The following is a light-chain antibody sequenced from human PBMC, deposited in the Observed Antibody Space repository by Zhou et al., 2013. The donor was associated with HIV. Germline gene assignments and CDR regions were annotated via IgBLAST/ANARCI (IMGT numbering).Light chain of an antibody. Sequence: EIVLTQSPATLSLSPGERATLSCRASQSVSSYLAWYQQKPGQAPRLLIYDASNRATGIPARFSGSGSGTDFTLTISSLEPEDFAVYYCQRYGGSPLYAFGQGTKLEIK. V-gene: IGKV3-11*01. CDR2: DAS. CDR1: QSVSSY. J-gene: IGKJ2*01. CDR3: QRYGGSPLYA.